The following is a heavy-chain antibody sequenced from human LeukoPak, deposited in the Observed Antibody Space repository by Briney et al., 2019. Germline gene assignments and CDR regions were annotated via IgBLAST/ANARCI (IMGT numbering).Heavy chain of an antibody. J-gene: IGHJ4*02. Sequence: GRSLRLSCAASGFTFDDYAMPWVRQAPGKGLEWVSGISWNSGSIGYADSVKGRFTISRDNVKNSLYLQMNSLRVEDTAVYYCARARGGYDLDYWGQGTLVTVSS. D-gene: IGHD5-12*01. V-gene: IGHV3-9*01. CDR3: ARARGGYDLDY. CDR2: ISWNSGSI. CDR1: GFTFDDYA.